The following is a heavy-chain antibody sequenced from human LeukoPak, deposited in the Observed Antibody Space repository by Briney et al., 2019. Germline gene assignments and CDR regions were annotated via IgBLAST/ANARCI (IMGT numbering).Heavy chain of an antibody. D-gene: IGHD5-18*01. CDR2: IWYDGSNK. V-gene: IGHV3-33*06. CDR1: GFTFSSYG. CDR3: AKEGSYPFDY. J-gene: IGHJ4*02. Sequence: GGSLRLSCAVSGFTFSSYGMRWVRQAPGKRLEWVGVIWYDGSNKYYTYSVKRGFTISRDNSKNTLYRQLNSLGAEDKAVYYCAKEGSYPFDYWGQGTLVTVSS.